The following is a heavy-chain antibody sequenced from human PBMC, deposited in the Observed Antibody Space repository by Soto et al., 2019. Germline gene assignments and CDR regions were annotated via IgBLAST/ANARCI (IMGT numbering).Heavy chain of an antibody. CDR3: ARGRGGWFINQLLDAFDI. D-gene: IGHD2-2*01. CDR1: GGSISSYY. V-gene: IGHV4-59*01. Sequence: QVQLQESGPGLVKPSETLSLTCTVSGGSISSYYWSWIRQPPGKGLEWIGYIYYSGSTNYTPSLKSRVTISVDTSKNRFSLKLSSVTAADTAVYYCARGRGGWFINQLLDAFDIWGEGTMVTVSS. J-gene: IGHJ3*02. CDR2: IYYSGST.